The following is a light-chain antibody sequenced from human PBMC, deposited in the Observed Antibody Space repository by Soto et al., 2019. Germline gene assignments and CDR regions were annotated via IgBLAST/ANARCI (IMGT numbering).Light chain of an antibody. V-gene: IGKV3-11*01. CDR1: QYVSSF. CDR2: DAS. CDR3: QQYGTSPWT. J-gene: IGKJ1*01. Sequence: EIVLTQSPATLSLSPGERATLSCRASQYVSSFLAWYQQKAGQAPRLLIYDASHRATGIQARFSASGSGTDFSLTISRLEPEDSAVYYCQQYGTSPWTFGQGTKVDIK.